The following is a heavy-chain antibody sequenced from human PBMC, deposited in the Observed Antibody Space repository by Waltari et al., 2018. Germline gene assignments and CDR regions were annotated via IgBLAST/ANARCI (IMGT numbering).Heavy chain of an antibody. V-gene: IGHV4-59*11. CDR1: GGSISSHY. CDR2: IYYSGST. CDR3: AREGDSSSFDY. Sequence: QMQLQESGPGLVKPSETLSLTCTVSGGSISSHYWSWIRQPPGKGLEWIGYIYYSGSTNYNPSLKSRVTISVDTSKNQFSLKLSSVTAADTAVYYCAREGDSSSFDYWGQGTLVTVSS. J-gene: IGHJ4*02. D-gene: IGHD6-6*01.